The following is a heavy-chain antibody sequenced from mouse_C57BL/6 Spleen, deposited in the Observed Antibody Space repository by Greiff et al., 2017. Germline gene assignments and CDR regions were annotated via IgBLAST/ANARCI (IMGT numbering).Heavy chain of an antibody. CDR3: ARSVYYGNCVGFAC. CDR1: GYTFTSYW. CDR2: IYPGSGST. D-gene: IGHD2-1*01. J-gene: IGHJ3*01. Sequence: VKLQQPGAELVKPGASVKMSCKASGYTFTSYWITWVKQRPGQGLEWIGDIYPGSGSTNYNEKFKSKATLTVDTSSSTAYMQLSSLTSEDSAVYYCARSVYYGNCVGFACWGQGALVTVAA. V-gene: IGHV1-55*01.